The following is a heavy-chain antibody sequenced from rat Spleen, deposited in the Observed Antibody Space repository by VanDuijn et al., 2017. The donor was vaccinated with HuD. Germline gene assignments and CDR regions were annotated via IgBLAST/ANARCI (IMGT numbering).Heavy chain of an antibody. CDR3: ARRKIYYYDGPYPHDY. D-gene: IGHD1-12*02. CDR2: ISYEGSST. V-gene: IGHV5-29*01. Sequence: EVQLVESGGGLVQPGRSLKLSCAASGFTFNNYWMTWIRQAPGKGLEWVASISYEGSSTYYRDSVKGRFTISRDNAKNTLYLQVDSLRSEDTATYYCARRKIYYYDGPYPHDYWGQGVMVTVSS. J-gene: IGHJ2*01. CDR1: GFTFNNYW.